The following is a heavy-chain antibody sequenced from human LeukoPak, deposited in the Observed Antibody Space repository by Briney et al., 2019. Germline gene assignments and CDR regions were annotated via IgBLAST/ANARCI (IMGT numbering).Heavy chain of an antibody. V-gene: IGHV1-69*05. Sequence: SSVKVSCKASGGTFSSYAISWVRQAPGQGLEWMGRIIPIFGTANYAQKFQGRVTITTDESTSTAYMELSSLRSEDTAVYYCARGKMGIRFLEPRGWFDPWGQGTLVTVSS. D-gene: IGHD3-3*01. CDR3: ARGKMGIRFLEPRGWFDP. CDR1: GGTFSSYA. J-gene: IGHJ5*02. CDR2: IIPIFGTA.